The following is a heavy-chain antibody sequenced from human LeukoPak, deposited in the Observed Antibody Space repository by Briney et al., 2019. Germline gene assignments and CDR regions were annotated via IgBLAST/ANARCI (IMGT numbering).Heavy chain of an antibody. CDR2: ISSSSSYI. V-gene: IGHV3-21*01. CDR3: ARDLVGYNSDY. CDR1: GFTFSSYS. D-gene: IGHD5-24*01. Sequence: GGSLRLSCAASGFTFSSYSMNWVRQAPGKGLEWVSSISSSSSYIYYADSVKGRFTISRDNAKNSLYLQTNSLRAEDTAVYYCARDLVGYNSDYWGQGTLVTVSS. J-gene: IGHJ4*02.